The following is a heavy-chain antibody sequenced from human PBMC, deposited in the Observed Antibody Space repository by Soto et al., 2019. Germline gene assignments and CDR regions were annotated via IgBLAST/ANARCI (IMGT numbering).Heavy chain of an antibody. D-gene: IGHD1-26*01. J-gene: IGHJ4*02. CDR1: GGSITSGGYY. CDR3: ARDPGSGSYYSDL. V-gene: IGHV4-31*03. CDR2: IYYTGST. Sequence: LSLTCTVSGGSITSGGYYWSWIRQHPGKGLEWIGYIYYTGSTDYNPSLKSRLTISLDTSKNQVSLKLSSVTAADTAVYYCARDPGSGSYYSDLWGQGTLVTV.